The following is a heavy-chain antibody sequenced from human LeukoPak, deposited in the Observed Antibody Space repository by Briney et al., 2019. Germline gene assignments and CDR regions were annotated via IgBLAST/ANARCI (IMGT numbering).Heavy chain of an antibody. CDR2: IYHSGSA. Sequence: SETLSLTCAVSGGSISSSNWWSWVRQPPGKGLEWIGEIYHSGSANYNPSLKSRVTISVDKSKNQFSLRLSSATAADTAVYYCASAGHDGIGYKVCWGQGTLVTVSS. J-gene: IGHJ4*02. D-gene: IGHD3-22*01. CDR1: GGSISSSNW. V-gene: IGHV4-4*02. CDR3: ASAGHDGIGYKVC.